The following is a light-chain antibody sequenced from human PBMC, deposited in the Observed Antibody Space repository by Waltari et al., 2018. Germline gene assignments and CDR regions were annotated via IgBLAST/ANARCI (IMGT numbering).Light chain of an antibody. Sequence: SALTQAASVSGSLAQSITISCTATTNDVRPYDLVSWYQQHPGKAPRHIIYAFPAPPSGVSNRLSCAESGKTTSMTTTGLQGEDETDYNCSSYARRRTDVVVGEGTKLNV. J-gene: IGLJ2*01. V-gene: IGLV2-23*02. CDR1: TNDVRPYDL. CDR3: SSYARRRTDVV. CDR2: AFP.